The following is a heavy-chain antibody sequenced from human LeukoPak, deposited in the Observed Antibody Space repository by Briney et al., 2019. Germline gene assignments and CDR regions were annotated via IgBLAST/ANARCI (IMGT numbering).Heavy chain of an antibody. CDR1: GFTFSSYA. J-gene: IGHJ4*02. CDR3: ARDLVSSSWYGQYYFDY. V-gene: IGHV3-48*04. D-gene: IGHD6-13*01. Sequence: GGSLRLSCAASGFTFSSYAMSWVRQAPGKGLEWVSYISSSGSTIYYADSVKGRFTISRDNAKNSLYLQMNSLRAEDTAVYYCARDLVSSSWYGQYYFDYWGQGTLVTVSS. CDR2: ISSSGSTI.